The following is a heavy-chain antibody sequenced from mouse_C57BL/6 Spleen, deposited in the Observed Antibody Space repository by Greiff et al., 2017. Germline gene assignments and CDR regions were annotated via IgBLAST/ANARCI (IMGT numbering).Heavy chain of an antibody. CDR1: GFSLTSYG. J-gene: IGHJ1*03. CDR3: ARNGGGSSSYWYFGG. V-gene: IGHV2-2*01. Sequence: VKLMESGPGLVQPSQSLSITCTVSGFSLTSYGVHWVRQSPGKGLEWLGVIWSGGSTDYNAAFMSRLSISKDNSKSQVFFKMNSLQADDTAIYYCARNGGGSSSYWYFGGWGTGTTVTVAS. CDR2: IWSGGST. D-gene: IGHD1-1*01.